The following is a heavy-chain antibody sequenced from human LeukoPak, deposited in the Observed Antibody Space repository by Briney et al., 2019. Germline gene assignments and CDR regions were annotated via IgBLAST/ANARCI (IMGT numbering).Heavy chain of an antibody. J-gene: IGHJ6*03. CDR1: GFTFSSYE. CDR3: ARAHGSYDFWSGSLNPHEYYYMDV. Sequence: GGSLILSCAASGFTFSSYEMNWVRQAPGKGLEWDSYISSSGSTIYYADSVKGRFTISRDNAKNSLYLQMNSLRAEDTAVYYCARAHGSYDFWSGSLNPHEYYYMDVWGKGTTVTVSS. CDR2: ISSSGSTI. V-gene: IGHV3-48*03. D-gene: IGHD3-3*01.